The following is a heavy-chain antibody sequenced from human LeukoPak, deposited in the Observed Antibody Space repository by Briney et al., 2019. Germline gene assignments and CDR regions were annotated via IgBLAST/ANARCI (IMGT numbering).Heavy chain of an antibody. V-gene: IGHV3-30-3*01. CDR2: ISYDGSNK. Sequence: PGGSLRLSCAASGFTFSSYAMHWVRQAPGKGLEWVAVISYDGSNKYYADSVKGRFTISRDNSKNTLYLQMNSPRAEDTAVYYCASDSYCGGDCYSANDYWGQGTLVTVSS. CDR1: GFTFSSYA. J-gene: IGHJ4*02. CDR3: ASDSYCGGDCYSANDY. D-gene: IGHD2-21*02.